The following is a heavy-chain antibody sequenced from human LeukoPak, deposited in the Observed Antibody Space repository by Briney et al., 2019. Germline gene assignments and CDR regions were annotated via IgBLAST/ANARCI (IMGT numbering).Heavy chain of an antibody. V-gene: IGHV3-33*01. D-gene: IGHD2-21*02. CDR1: GFTFRNYG. CDR3: ATVRSCSGGDCYYLDY. J-gene: IGHJ4*02. CDR2: IWYDGSNK. Sequence: GGSLRLSCAASGFTFRNYGMYWVRQAPGKGLEWVAVIWYDGSNKYYADSVKGRFTISRDNSKNTLYLQMNGLRAEDTAVYYCATVRSCSGGDCYYLDYWGQGTLVTVSS.